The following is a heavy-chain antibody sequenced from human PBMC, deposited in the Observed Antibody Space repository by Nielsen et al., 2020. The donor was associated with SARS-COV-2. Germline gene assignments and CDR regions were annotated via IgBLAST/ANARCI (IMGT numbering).Heavy chain of an antibody. J-gene: IGHJ4*02. CDR1: GFTFDDYA. Sequence: GGSLRLSCAASGFTFDDYAMHWVRQAPGKGLKWVSGISWNSGSIGYVDSVKGRFTISRDNAKNSLYLQMNSLRAEDTAVYYCARELTGGWYLFDHWGQGTLVTVSS. D-gene: IGHD6-19*01. CDR3: ARELTGGWYLFDH. V-gene: IGHV3-9*01. CDR2: ISWNSGSI.